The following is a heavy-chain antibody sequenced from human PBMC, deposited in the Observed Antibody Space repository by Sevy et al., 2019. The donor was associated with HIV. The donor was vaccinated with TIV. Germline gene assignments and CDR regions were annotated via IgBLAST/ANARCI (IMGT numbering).Heavy chain of an antibody. CDR2: IYYNGHI. J-gene: IGHJ4*02. V-gene: IGHV4-59*08. Sequence: SETLSLTCTVSGGSITSLYWNWIWQPPGKGLEWIANIYYNGHIKYNPSLKSRVTLSLDTSKNQFSLRLSSVTAADTAMYYCAGENAWGRGYSWGQGTLVTVSS. CDR1: GGSITSLY. D-gene: IGHD1-26*01. CDR3: AGENAWGRGYS.